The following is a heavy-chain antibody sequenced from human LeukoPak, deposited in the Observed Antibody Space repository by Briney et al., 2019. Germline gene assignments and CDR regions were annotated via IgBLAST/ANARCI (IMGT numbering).Heavy chain of an antibody. J-gene: IGHJ4*02. CDR3: ARGYDYGDYWTYLDY. CDR2: IYYSGST. Sequence: SETLSLTCTVSGGSISSGDYYWSWIRQPPGKGLEWIGYIYYSGSTYYNPSLKSRVTISVDTSKNQFSLKLSSATAADTAVYYCARGYDYGDYWTYLDYWGQGTLVTVSS. V-gene: IGHV4-30-4*01. CDR1: GGSISSGDYY. D-gene: IGHD4-17*01.